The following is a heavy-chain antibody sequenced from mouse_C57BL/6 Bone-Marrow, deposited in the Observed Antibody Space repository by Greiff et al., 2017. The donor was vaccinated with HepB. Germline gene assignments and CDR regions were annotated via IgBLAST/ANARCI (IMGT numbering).Heavy chain of an antibody. CDR1: GFTFSNYW. CDR2: IRLKSDNYAT. V-gene: IGHV6-3*01. D-gene: IGHD2-4*01. CDR3: TGVYDYDGAWFAY. Sequence: DVMLVESGGGLVQPGGSMKLSCVASGFTFSNYWMNWVRQSPEKGLEWVAQIRLKSDNYATHYAESVKGRFTISRDDSKSSVYLQMNNLRAEDTGIYYCTGVYDYDGAWFAYWGQGTLVTVSA. J-gene: IGHJ3*01.